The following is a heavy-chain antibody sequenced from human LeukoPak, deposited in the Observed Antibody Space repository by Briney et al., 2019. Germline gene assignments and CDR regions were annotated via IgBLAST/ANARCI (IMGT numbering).Heavy chain of an antibody. Sequence: SETLSFTCTVSGGSISCYYWSWIRQPPGKGLEWIGYIYYSGSTNYNPSLKSRVTISVDTSKNQFSLKLSSVTAADTAVYYCARGKAAAAGGAFDIWGQGTMVTVSS. CDR3: ARGKAAAAGGAFDI. J-gene: IGHJ3*02. V-gene: IGHV4-59*01. D-gene: IGHD6-13*01. CDR2: IYYSGST. CDR1: GGSISCYY.